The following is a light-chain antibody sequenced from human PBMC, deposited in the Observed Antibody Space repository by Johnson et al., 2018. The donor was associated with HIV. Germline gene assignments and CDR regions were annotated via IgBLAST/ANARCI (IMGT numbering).Light chain of an antibody. CDR1: NSNIGNNY. V-gene: IGLV1-51*01. Sequence: QSVLTQPPSVSAAPGQKVTISCSGSNSNIGNNYVSWYQQLPGTAPKLLIYDNNKRPSGIPDRFSGSKSGTSATLGITGLQTGDEADYYCGTWDSSLSAHYVFVTGTTITVL. CDR2: DNN. J-gene: IGLJ1*01. CDR3: GTWDSSLSAHYV.